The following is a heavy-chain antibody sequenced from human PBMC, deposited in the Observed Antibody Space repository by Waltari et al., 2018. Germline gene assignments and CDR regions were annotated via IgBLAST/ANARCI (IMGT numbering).Heavy chain of an antibody. D-gene: IGHD2-15*01. CDR1: GDSISSSSYY. J-gene: IGHJ4*02. V-gene: IGHV4-39*01. CDR2: MYYRGGT. Sequence: QLQLQESGPGLVKASETLSLTCTVSGDSISSSSYYWGWVRQPPGKGLEWIGNMYYRGGTDYNPSRKGRVTISGDTSKSQFSLKLSSVTAADTSMYYCVRHARTTSGGKHFDHWGQGMLVTVSP. CDR3: VRHARTTSGGKHFDH.